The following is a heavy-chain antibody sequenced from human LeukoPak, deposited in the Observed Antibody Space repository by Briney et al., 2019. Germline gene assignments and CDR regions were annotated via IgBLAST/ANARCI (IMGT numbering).Heavy chain of an antibody. J-gene: IGHJ4*02. V-gene: IGHV3-48*03. CDR3: VREGGYNHFDY. CDR2: ISSSAGTM. D-gene: IGHD5-24*01. CDR1: GFTFSTYE. Sequence: PGGSLRLSCAASGFTFSTYEMNWVRQAPGKGLEWVSYISSSAGTMYYADSVTGRFTVSRDNAKNSLYLQLNSLRAEDTAVYYCVREGGYNHFDYWGQGTLVTVSS.